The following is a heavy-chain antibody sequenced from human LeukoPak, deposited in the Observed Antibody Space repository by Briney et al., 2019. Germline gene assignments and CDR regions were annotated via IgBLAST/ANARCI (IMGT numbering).Heavy chain of an antibody. D-gene: IGHD3-3*01. CDR3: ARDRGRGYDFWTGFSDY. CDR2: ISSSSSYI. V-gene: IGHV3-21*01. J-gene: IGHJ4*02. CDR1: GFTFTSYS. Sequence: GGSLRLSCAASGFTFTSYSMNWVRQAPGKGLEWASSISSSSSYIFYADSLKGRFTISRDNAQNSLYLQMSSLRAEDTAVYYCARDRGRGYDFWTGFSDYWGQGTLVTVSS.